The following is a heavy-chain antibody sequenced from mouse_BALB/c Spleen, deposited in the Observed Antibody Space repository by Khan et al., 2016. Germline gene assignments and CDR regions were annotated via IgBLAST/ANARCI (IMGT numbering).Heavy chain of an antibody. J-gene: IGHJ2*01. V-gene: IGHV1-80*01. CDR2: IYPGDGDT. Sequence: QVQLKQSGAELVRPGSSVKISCKASGYAFSIYWMNWVKQRPGQGLEWIGQIYPGDGDTDYNGKFKDKATLNADKSSSTAYMQLSSLTSEDSAVYFCARSGDGYDYWGQGTTLTVSS. CDR3: ARSGDGYDY. D-gene: IGHD2-3*01. CDR1: GYAFSIYW.